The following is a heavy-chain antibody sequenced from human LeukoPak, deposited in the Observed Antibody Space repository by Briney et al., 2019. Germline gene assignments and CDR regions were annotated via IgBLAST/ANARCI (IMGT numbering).Heavy chain of an antibody. CDR1: GFTFSRYW. D-gene: IGHD3-22*01. J-gene: IGHJ4*02. V-gene: IGHV3-7*01. CDR3: ARDLTPLRYYYDSSGSDY. CDR2: IKQDGREK. Sequence: PGGSLRLSCAASGFTFSRYWMSWVRQAPGKGLEWVANIKQDGREKYYLDSVKGRFTISRDNAKNSLYLQMNSLRAEDTAVYYCARDLTPLRYYYDSSGSDYWGQGTLVTVSS.